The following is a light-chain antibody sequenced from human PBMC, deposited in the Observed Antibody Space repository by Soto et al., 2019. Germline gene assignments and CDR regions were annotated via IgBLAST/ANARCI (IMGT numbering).Light chain of an antibody. Sequence: EIVLTQSPDTLSLSPGERATLTCRASRSVSSTCVDWYQQKRGQAPRLLIYAASSRATGIPDSFSGSGSGTGFTLTISRLEPEDFAVYHCQQYGSSPRTFGQGTKVEI. J-gene: IGKJ1*01. CDR3: QQYGSSPRT. CDR2: AAS. V-gene: IGKV3-20*01. CDR1: RSVSSTC.